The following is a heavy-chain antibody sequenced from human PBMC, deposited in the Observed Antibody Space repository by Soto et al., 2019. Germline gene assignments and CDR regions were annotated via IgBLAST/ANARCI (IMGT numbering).Heavy chain of an antibody. V-gene: IGHV2-5*01. CDR2: IYWNDDK. Sequence: HITLKESGPTLVKPTQTLTLTCTFSGFSLSTTGVAVGWIRQPPGKALKWLALIYWNDDKRYSPSLQSRLTITKDTSKNQVVLTMTNMDPVDTATYYCAHSTNGYGGTVLLYWGQGTLVTVSS. J-gene: IGHJ4*02. CDR1: GFSLSTTGVA. CDR3: AHSTNGYGGTVLLY. D-gene: IGHD5-12*01.